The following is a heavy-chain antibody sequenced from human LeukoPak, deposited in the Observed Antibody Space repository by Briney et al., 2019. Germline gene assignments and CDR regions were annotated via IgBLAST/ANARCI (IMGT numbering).Heavy chain of an antibody. D-gene: IGHD2-2*01. CDR2: IKSKTDSGTT. CDR1: GFTFSNTW. Sequence: GGSLRLSCAASGFTFSNTWMSWVRQAPGKGLEWVGRIKSKTDSGTTDYAAPVKGRFTISRDDSKNTLYLQMNSLKTEDTAVYYCTTDPDIVVVPAVIDYYYYYMDVWGKGTTVTVSS. V-gene: IGHV3-15*01. CDR3: TTDPDIVVVPAVIDYYYYYMDV. J-gene: IGHJ6*03.